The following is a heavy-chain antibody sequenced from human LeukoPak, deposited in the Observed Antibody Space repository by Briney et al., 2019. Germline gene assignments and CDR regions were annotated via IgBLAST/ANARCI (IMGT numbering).Heavy chain of an antibody. D-gene: IGHD5-12*01. CDR1: GFTFSSYA. J-gene: IGHJ4*02. V-gene: IGHV3-30-3*01. CDR3: AKAASGYVLEFDY. Sequence: GGSLRLSCAASGFTFSSYAMHWVRQAPGKGLEWVAVISYDGSNKYYADSVKGRFTISRDNSKNTLYLQMNSLRAEDTAVYYCAKAASGYVLEFDYWGQGTLVTVSS. CDR2: ISYDGSNK.